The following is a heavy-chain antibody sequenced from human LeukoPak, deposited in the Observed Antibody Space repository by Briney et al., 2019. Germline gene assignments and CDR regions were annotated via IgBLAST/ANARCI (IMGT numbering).Heavy chain of an antibody. V-gene: IGHV1-46*01. J-gene: IGHJ6*03. Sequence: ASVRVSCKASGYTFTSYYMHWVRQAPGQGLEWMGIINPSGGSTSYAQKFQGRVTMTRDMSTSTVYMELSSLRSEDTAVYYCAREGVQTTSRDVYYYYYMDVWGKGTTVTISS. CDR3: AREGVQTTSRDVYYYYYMDV. CDR2: INPSGGST. D-gene: IGHD2-2*01. CDR1: GYTFTSYY.